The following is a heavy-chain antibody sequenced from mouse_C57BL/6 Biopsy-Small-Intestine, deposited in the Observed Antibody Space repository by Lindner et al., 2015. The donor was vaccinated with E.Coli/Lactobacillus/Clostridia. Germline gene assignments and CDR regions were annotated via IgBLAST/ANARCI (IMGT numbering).Heavy chain of an antibody. D-gene: IGHD2-5*01. V-gene: IGHV1-82*01. CDR1: GYAFSSSW. J-gene: IGHJ4*01. CDR3: ARRNSNYDAMDY. CDR2: IYPGDGDT. Sequence: VQLQESGPELVKPGASVKISCKASGYAFSSSWMNWVKQRPGKGLEWIGRIYPGDGDTSYNGKFKGKATLTADKSSSTAYMQLSSLTSEDSAVYFCARRNSNYDAMDYWGQGTSVTVSS.